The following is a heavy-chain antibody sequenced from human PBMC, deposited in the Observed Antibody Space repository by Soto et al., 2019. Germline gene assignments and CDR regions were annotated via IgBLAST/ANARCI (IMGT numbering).Heavy chain of an antibody. D-gene: IGHD3-22*01. Sequence: PSETLSLTCAVSGCSISSGGYSWSWIRQPPGKGLEWIGYIYHSGSTYYNPSLKSRVTISVDTSKNQFSLKLSSVTAADTAVYYCARGYDSSGYYYYGMDVWGQGTTVTVSS. J-gene: IGHJ6*02. CDR1: GCSISSGGYS. CDR3: ARGYDSSGYYYYGMDV. CDR2: IYHSGST. V-gene: IGHV4-30-2*05.